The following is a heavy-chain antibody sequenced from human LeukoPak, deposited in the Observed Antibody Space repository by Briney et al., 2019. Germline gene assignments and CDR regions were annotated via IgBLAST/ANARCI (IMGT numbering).Heavy chain of an antibody. CDR2: ISSSGSTI. V-gene: IGHV3-11*04. CDR3: ARSHYGGNSYHPPLVDY. CDR1: GFTFSDYY. Sequence: PGGSLRLSCAASGFTFSDYYMSWIRQAPGKGLEWVSYISSSGSTIYYADSVKGRFTISRDNAKNSLYLQMNSLRAEDTAVYYCARSHYGGNSYHPPLVDYWGQGTLVTVSS. J-gene: IGHJ4*02. D-gene: IGHD4-17*01.